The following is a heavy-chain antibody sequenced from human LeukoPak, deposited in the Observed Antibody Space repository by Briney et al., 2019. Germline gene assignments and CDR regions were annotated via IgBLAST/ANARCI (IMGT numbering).Heavy chain of an antibody. V-gene: IGHV3-21*01. D-gene: IGHD6-13*01. CDR1: GFTFSSYS. CDR3: ARTCSPRDYYYYYMDV. J-gene: IGHJ6*03. Sequence: GGSLRLSCAASGFTFSSYSMNWVRQAPGKGLEWVSSISSSSSYIYYADSVKGRFTISRDNAKNSLYLQMNSLRAEDTAVYYCARTCSPRDYYYYYMDVWGKGTTVTVSS. CDR2: ISSSSSYI.